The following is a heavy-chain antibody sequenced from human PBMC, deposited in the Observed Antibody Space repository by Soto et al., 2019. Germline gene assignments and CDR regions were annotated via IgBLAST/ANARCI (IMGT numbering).Heavy chain of an antibody. J-gene: IGHJ4*02. CDR2: IYYSGST. V-gene: IGHV4-30-4*01. D-gene: IGHD2-2*01. CDR1: GGSISSGDYY. Sequence: QVQLQESGPGLVKPSQTLSLTCTVSGGSISSGDYYWSWIRQPPGKGLEWIGYIYYSGSTYYNPSPQRRVTISVDTSKNQCSLKLSSVTAADTAVYYCARAPGYCISPSCYAVWGQGTLVTVSS. CDR3: ARAPGYCISPSCYAV.